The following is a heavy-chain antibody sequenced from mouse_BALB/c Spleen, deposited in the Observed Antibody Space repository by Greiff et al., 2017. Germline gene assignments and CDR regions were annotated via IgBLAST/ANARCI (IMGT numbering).Heavy chain of an antibody. CDR2: IDPSDSET. J-gene: IGHJ3*01. CDR1: GYSFTSYW. CDR3: AGSNPAWFAY. V-gene: IGHV1S126*01. Sequence: VKLQESGPQLVRPGASVKISCKASGYSFTSYWMHWVKQRPGQGLEWIGMIDPSDSETRLNQKFKDKATLTVDKSSSTAYMQLSSPTSEDSAVYYCAGSNPAWFAYWGQGTLVTVSA. D-gene: IGHD4-1*01.